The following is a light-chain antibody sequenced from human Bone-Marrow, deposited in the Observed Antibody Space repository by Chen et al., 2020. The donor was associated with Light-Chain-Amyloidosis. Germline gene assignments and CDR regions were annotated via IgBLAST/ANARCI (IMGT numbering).Light chain of an antibody. CDR3: VLYMGSGISV. Sequence: QTVVSQEPSFSVSPGGTVTPTFGLTSGSVSASYYPSGYQQTPGQAPRTLIYSTNSRSSGVPVRFSGSILGNKAALTITGAQADDESDYYCVLYMGSGISVFGGGTKLTVL. CDR2: STN. V-gene: IGLV8-61*01. J-gene: IGLJ3*02. CDR1: SGSVSASYY.